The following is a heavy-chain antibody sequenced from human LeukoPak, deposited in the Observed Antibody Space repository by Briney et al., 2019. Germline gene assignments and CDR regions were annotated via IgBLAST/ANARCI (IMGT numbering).Heavy chain of an antibody. J-gene: IGHJ3*02. CDR1: GFTFSSYS. CDR3: ARTMATITDAFDI. Sequence: GGSLRLSCAASGFTFSSYSMNWARQAPGKGLEWVSSMSGSSTYIYYADSAKGRFTISRDNAKNSLYLQMNSLRAEDTAVYYCARTMATITDAFDIWGQGTMVTVSS. CDR2: MSGSSTYI. D-gene: IGHD5-24*01. V-gene: IGHV3-21*01.